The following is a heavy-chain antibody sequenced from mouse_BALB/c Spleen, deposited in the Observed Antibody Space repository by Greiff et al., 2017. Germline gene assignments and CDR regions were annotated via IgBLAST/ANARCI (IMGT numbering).Heavy chain of an antibody. CDR1: GFTFSSYT. J-gene: IGHJ3*01. CDR2: ISSGGSYT. Sequence: EVQVVESGGGLVKPGGSLKLSCAASGFTFSSYTMSWVRQTPEKRLEWVATISSGGSYTYYPDSVKGRFTISRDNAKNTLYLQMSSLKSEDTAMYYCTRGDFTTATWFAYWGQGTLVTVSA. D-gene: IGHD1-2*01. V-gene: IGHV5-6-4*01. CDR3: TRGDFTTATWFAY.